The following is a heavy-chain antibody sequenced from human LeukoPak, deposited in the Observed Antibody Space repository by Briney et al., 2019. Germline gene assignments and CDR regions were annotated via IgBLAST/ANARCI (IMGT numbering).Heavy chain of an antibody. D-gene: IGHD6-6*01. CDR3: ARGARQRPYYYYYMDV. J-gene: IGHJ6*03. Sequence: SETLSLTCAVSGGSISSSNWWSWVRQPPGKGLEWIGEIYHSGSTNYNPSLKSRVTISVDKSKNQFSLKLSSVTAADTAVYYCARGARQRPYYYYYMDVWGKGTTVTVSS. V-gene: IGHV4-4*02. CDR1: GGSISSSNW. CDR2: IYHSGST.